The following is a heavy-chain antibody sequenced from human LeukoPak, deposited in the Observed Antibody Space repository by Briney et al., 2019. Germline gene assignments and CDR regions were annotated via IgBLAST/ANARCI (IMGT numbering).Heavy chain of an antibody. Sequence: ASVKVSCKASGYTFTSYGISWVRQAPGQGREWMGWISAYNGNTNYAQKLQGRVTMTTDTSTSTAYMELRSPRSDDTAVYYCARVGDFWSGYYTGRCMDVWGKGTTVTVSS. V-gene: IGHV1-18*01. D-gene: IGHD3-3*01. CDR3: ARVGDFWSGYYTGRCMDV. CDR1: GYTFTSYG. CDR2: ISAYNGNT. J-gene: IGHJ6*03.